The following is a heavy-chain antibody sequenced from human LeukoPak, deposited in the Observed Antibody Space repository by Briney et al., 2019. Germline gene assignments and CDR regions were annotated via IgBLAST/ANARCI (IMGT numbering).Heavy chain of an antibody. Sequence: PGGSLRLSCAASGFTFSDYYMSWIRQAPGKGLEWVSYISSSGSTIYYADSVKGRFTISRDNAKNSLYLQMNSLRAEDTAVYYCASLWFGELFYSSQDAFDIWGQGTMVTVSS. CDR3: ASLWFGELFYSSQDAFDI. V-gene: IGHV3-11*04. D-gene: IGHD3-10*01. CDR2: ISSSGSTI. J-gene: IGHJ3*02. CDR1: GFTFSDYY.